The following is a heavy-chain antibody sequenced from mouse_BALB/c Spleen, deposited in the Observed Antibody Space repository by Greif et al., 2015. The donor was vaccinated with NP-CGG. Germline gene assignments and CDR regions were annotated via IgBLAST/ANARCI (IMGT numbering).Heavy chain of an antibody. V-gene: IGHV2-9*02. CDR3: AREAWGGYYAMDY. CDR1: GFSLTSYG. CDR2: IWAGGST. J-gene: IGHJ4*01. Sequence: VKVVESGPGLVAPSQSLSITCTVSGFSLTSYGVHWVRQPPGKGLEWLGVIWAGGSTNYNSALMSRLSISKDNSKSXVFLKMNSLQTDDTAMYYCAREAWGGYYAMDYWGQGTSVTVSS.